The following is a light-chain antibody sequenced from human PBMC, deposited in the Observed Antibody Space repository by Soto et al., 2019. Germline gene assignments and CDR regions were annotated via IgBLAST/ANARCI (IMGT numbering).Light chain of an antibody. V-gene: IGKV1-6*01. CDR1: QDIMSD. CDR3: LQDHNYTLT. J-gene: IGKJ4*01. CDR2: AAS. Sequence: AIQMTQFPSSLSASVGDRFTITCRASQDIMSDLGWYQERPGKAPQPLIYAASSLDSGVPSRFSCSGAGADCTRTISSLQPEDVATDYCLQDHNYTLTFGGGIKVDIK.